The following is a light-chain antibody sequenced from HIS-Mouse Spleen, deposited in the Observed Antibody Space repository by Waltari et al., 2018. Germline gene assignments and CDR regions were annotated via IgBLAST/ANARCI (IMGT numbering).Light chain of an antibody. CDR2: DNN. J-gene: IGLJ3*02. CDR1: SSNIGNNY. V-gene: IGLV1-51*01. Sequence: QSVLTQPPSVSAAPGQKVTISCSGSSSNIGNNYVSWYQQLPGTAPKLLIYDNNKRPSGNPDRFPGPKSGTSATLGITGLQTGDEADYYCGTWDSSLSAWVFGGGTKLTVL. CDR3: GTWDSSLSAWV.